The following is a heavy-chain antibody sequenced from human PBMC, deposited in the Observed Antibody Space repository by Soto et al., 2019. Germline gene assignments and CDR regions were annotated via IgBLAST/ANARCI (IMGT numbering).Heavy chain of an antibody. CDR3: PRSPGYPDYESSSFEY. D-gene: IGHD4-17*01. Sequence: PSETLSLTCTVFGDSISTGDYYWGWIRQPPGKGLEWIGYIYYSGSTYYNPSFKSRVTVSVDTSKNQFSLKMSSVTAADTAVFYCPRSPGYPDYESSSFEYWGQGTLVTVS. CDR1: GDSISTGDYY. V-gene: IGHV4-30-4*01. J-gene: IGHJ4*02. CDR2: IYYSGST.